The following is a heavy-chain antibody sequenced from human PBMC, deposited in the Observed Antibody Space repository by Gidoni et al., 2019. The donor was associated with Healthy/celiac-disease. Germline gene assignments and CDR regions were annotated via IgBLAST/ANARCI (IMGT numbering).Heavy chain of an antibody. CDR1: RFTVSSKY. CDR3: ARDFAFGELDY. V-gene: IGHV3-53*01. D-gene: IGHD3-16*01. Sequence: VQLVESVGGLLQPGGSLRLSCAASRFTVSSKYMSWVRQAPGKGLEWVSVIYSGGSTYYADSVKGRFTIARDNSKNTLYLQMNSLRAEDTAVYYWARDFAFGELDYGGQGTLVTVSS. CDR2: IYSGGST. J-gene: IGHJ4*02.